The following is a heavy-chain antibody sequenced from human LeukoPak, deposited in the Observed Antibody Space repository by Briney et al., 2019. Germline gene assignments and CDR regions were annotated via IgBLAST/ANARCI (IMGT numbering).Heavy chain of an antibody. Sequence: GGSLRLSCAAPGFTFSNYEMNWVRQAPGKGLEWVSYISSSGSTIYYADSVKGRFTISRDNAKNSLYLQMNSLRAEDTAVYYCARASSYTWPAGYWGQGTLVTVSS. CDR1: GFTFSNYE. V-gene: IGHV3-48*03. J-gene: IGHJ4*02. D-gene: IGHD5-12*01. CDR3: ARASSYTWPAGY. CDR2: ISSSGSTI.